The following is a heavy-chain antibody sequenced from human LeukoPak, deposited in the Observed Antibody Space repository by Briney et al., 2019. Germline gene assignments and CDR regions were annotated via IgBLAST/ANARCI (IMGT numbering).Heavy chain of an antibody. J-gene: IGHJ6*03. V-gene: IGHV4-61*02. CDR1: GGSISSGSYY. CDR2: IYTSGST. Sequence: RASETLSLTCTVSGGSISSGSYYWSWIRQPAGKGLEWIGRIYTSGSTNYNPSLKSRVTISVDTSKNQFSLKLSSVTAADTAVYYCARAMLLENYYYYYMDVWGKGTTVTVSS. D-gene: IGHD3-10*01. CDR3: ARAMLLENYYYYYMDV.